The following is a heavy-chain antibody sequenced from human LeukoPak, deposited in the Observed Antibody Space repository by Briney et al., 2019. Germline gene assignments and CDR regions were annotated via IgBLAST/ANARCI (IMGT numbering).Heavy chain of an antibody. CDR3: ARLGVRDYQY. V-gene: IGHV3-30*03. Sequence: GGSLRLSCVASGFTFSNYTMHWVRQAPGKGLEWVAVISYDGSNKYYVDSVKGRFTISRDNSKNTLYLQMNSLRADDTAVYYCARLGVRDYQYWGQGTLVTVSS. J-gene: IGHJ4*02. CDR2: ISYDGSNK. D-gene: IGHD1-26*01. CDR1: GFTFSNYT.